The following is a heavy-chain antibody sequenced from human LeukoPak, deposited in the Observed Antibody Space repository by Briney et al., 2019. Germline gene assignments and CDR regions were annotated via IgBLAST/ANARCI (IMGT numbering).Heavy chain of an antibody. CDR2: ISSSSSYI. D-gene: IGHD3-10*01. Sequence: GGSLRLSCAASGFTFSSYSMNWVRQAPGKGLEWVSSISSSSSYIYYADSVKGRFTISRDNAKNSLYLQMNSLRAEDTAVYYCAVSLLWPEGRRGWFDPWGQGTLVTVSS. CDR3: AVSLLWPEGRRGWFDP. J-gene: IGHJ5*02. V-gene: IGHV3-21*01. CDR1: GFTFSSYS.